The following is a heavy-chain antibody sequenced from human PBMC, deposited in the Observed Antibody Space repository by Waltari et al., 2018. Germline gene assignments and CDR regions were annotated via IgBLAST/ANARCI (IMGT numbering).Heavy chain of an antibody. Sequence: QVQLVQSGAEVKKTGASVRVSCTASGYPFTGYQMHLVRQPPGQGLEWTGWINPNSGGTNYAQKFQGRVTMTRDTSISTAYMELSRLRSDDTAVYYCVIGVRGDSYMDVWGKGTTVTVSS. CDR1: GYPFTGYQ. D-gene: IGHD3-10*01. V-gene: IGHV1-2*02. CDR2: INPNSGGT. J-gene: IGHJ6*03. CDR3: VIGVRGDSYMDV.